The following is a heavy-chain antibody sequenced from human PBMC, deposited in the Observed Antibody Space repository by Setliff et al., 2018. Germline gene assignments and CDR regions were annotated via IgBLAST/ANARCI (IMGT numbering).Heavy chain of an antibody. CDR1: GGTFSSYG. Sequence: ASVKVSCKASGGTFSSYGISWVRQAPGQGLEWMGLFNPSGGSTKYAEKFQGRVTLTRDTSASTVYMELSSLRSEDTAIYHCARGDYSNPCDYWGQGTLVTVSS. J-gene: IGHJ4*02. V-gene: IGHV1-46*01. CDR2: FNPSGGST. D-gene: IGHD4-4*01. CDR3: ARGDYSNPCDY.